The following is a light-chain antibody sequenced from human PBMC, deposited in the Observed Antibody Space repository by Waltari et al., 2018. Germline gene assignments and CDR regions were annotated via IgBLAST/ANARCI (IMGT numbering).Light chain of an antibody. Sequence: SYELTQPLSVSVALGQTARITCGGNNVGSKNVHWYQQKPGQAPVLVIYRDINRPSGIPERFSGSNSGNTATLTISRAQAGDEADYYCQVWDSSTYVFGTGTEVTVL. J-gene: IGLJ1*01. CDR2: RDI. CDR1: NVGSKN. CDR3: QVWDSSTYV. V-gene: IGLV3-9*01.